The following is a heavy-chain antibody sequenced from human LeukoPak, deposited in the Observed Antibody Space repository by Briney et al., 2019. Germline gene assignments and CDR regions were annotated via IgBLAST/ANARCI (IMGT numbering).Heavy chain of an antibody. Sequence: PGGSLRLSCAASGFTFRDYYMTWILQAPGKGLEWVSYISNSGTKIYNADSVKGRFTISRDNAKNSLYLQMNSLRAEDTAMYYCARAFNDAFDIWGQGTMVTVSS. CDR1: GFTFRDYY. J-gene: IGHJ3*02. CDR3: ARAFNDAFDI. CDR2: ISNSGTKI. V-gene: IGHV3-11*04.